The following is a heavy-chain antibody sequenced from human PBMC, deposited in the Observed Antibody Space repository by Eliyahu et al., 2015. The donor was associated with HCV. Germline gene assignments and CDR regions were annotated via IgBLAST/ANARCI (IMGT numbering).Heavy chain of an antibody. D-gene: IGHD2-15*01. Sequence: RIYSKVDGGTVDYAAPVKGRFIISRDDSTSMLYLQMNSLRIEDTGVYYCTTDSVVAAPDYWGQGTLVTVSS. CDR3: TTDSVVAAPDY. CDR2: IYSKVDGGTV. V-gene: IGHV3-15*01. J-gene: IGHJ4*02.